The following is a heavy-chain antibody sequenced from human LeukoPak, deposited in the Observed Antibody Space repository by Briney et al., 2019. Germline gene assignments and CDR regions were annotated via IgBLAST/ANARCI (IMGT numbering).Heavy chain of an antibody. CDR1: GASISNYY. CDR2: IYISEST. D-gene: IGHD3-22*01. Sequence: SETLSLTCTVSGASISNYYWSWIRQPAGKGLEWIGRIYISESTNYNPSLKSRVTISVDTSKNQFSLKLSSVTAADTAVYYCARGYDGSGYYYRNWYFDLWGRGTLVTVSS. J-gene: IGHJ2*01. V-gene: IGHV4-4*07. CDR3: ARGYDGSGYYYRNWYFDL.